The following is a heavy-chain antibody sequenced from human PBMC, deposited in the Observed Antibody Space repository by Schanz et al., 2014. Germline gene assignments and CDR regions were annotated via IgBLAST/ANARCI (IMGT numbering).Heavy chain of an antibody. V-gene: IGHV4-59*08. CDR1: GGSIRTYF. D-gene: IGHD6-19*01. CDR2: IYYSGST. Sequence: QVQLQESGPGLVKPSETLSLTCSVSGGSIRTYFWAWIRQPPGKGLEWIGFIYYSGSTNYNPSLKGRAPIPFEIPKNQSPLTLTPGTAADTGVYYCARQYSGWSRFDPWGQGIRVTVSS. CDR3: ARQYSGWSRFDP. J-gene: IGHJ5*02.